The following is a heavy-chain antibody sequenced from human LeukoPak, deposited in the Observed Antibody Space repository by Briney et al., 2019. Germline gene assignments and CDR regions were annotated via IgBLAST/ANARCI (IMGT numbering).Heavy chain of an antibody. CDR1: GDSISTSNSY. CDR3: ARHDIRHYYDSSGYYSWPAFDI. Sequence: SETLSLTCTVSGDSISTSNSYWGWIRQPPGKGLEWIGSIYYSGNTYYNPSLKSRVTISVDTSKNQFSLKLSSVTAADTAVYYCARHDIRHYYDSSGYYSWPAFDIWGQGTMVTVSS. V-gene: IGHV4-39*01. D-gene: IGHD3-22*01. J-gene: IGHJ3*02. CDR2: IYYSGNT.